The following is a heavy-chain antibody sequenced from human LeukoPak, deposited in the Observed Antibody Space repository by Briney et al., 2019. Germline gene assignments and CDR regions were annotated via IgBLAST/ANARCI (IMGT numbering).Heavy chain of an antibody. D-gene: IGHD3-10*01. Sequence: GGSLRLSSGASGFTFSSYWMHWVRQAPGKGLVWVSRVNSDGSSTSYADSVKGRFTISRDNAKNTVYLQMNSLRAEDTAVYYCARGFGSGSYSDYWGQGTLVTVSS. CDR3: ARGFGSGSYSDY. CDR1: GFTFSSYW. CDR2: VNSDGSST. J-gene: IGHJ4*02. V-gene: IGHV3-74*01.